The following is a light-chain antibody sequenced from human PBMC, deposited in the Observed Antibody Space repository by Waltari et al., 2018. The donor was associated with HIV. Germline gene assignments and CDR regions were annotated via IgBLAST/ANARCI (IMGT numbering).Light chain of an antibody. CDR2: EVT. J-gene: IGLJ2*01. CDR3: TSYVDNYHVF. Sequence: QSALTQPPSASGSPGQSVTISCTGTSNDVGASDYVSWYQQHPDRAPKLLIYEVTKRPSGVPDRFSGSKSGNTASLTVSGLQAEDDGHYYCTSYVDNYHVFFGGGTKLTVL. V-gene: IGLV2-8*01. CDR1: SNDVGASDY.